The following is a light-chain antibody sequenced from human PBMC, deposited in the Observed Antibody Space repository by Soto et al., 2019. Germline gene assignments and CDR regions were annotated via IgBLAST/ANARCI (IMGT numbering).Light chain of an antibody. CDR3: SSYTSTSTLYV. Sequence: QSVLTQPASVSGSPGQSITISCTGTSSDIGGYNYVSWYQQLPGQVPKLIIDAVSSRPSGVSDRFSGSKSGNAASLTISGLQAEDEADYYCSSYTSTSTLYVFGTGTKVTVL. CDR1: SSDIGGYNY. J-gene: IGLJ1*01. V-gene: IGLV2-14*03. CDR2: AVS.